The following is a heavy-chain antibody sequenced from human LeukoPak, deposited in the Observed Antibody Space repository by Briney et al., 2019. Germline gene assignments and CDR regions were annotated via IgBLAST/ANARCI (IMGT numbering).Heavy chain of an antibody. V-gene: IGHV3-48*01. D-gene: IGHD3-10*02. J-gene: IGHJ6*04. Sequence: GGSLRLSCAASGFTFSSYRMNWVRQAPGKGLEWVSYISSSSSTIYYADSVKGRFTISRDNAKNSLYLQMNSLRAEDTAVYYCAELGITMIGGVWGKGTTVTISP. CDR2: ISSSSSTI. CDR3: AELGITMIGGV. CDR1: GFTFSSYR.